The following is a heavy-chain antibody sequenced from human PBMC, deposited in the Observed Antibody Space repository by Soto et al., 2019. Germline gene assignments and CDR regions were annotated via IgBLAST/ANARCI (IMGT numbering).Heavy chain of an antibody. Sequence: PSETLSLTCTVSGGSISNYYWSWIRQPAGKGLEWIGRIYTSGSTDYNPSLKSRVTISIDTSKNQFYRKVTSMTAADTAVYYCARERREEIHDGYDIDYWGQGTLVTVSS. CDR2: IYTSGST. CDR1: GGSISNYY. J-gene: IGHJ4*02. CDR3: ARERREEIHDGYDIDY. V-gene: IGHV4-4*07. D-gene: IGHD5-12*01.